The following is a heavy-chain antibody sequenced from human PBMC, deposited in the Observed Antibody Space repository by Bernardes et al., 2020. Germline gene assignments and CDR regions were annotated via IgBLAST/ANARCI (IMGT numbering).Heavy chain of an antibody. CDR1: GGSISSYY. Sequence: SETLSLTCTVSGGSISSYYWSWIRQPPGKGLEWIGYINYSGSTNYNPSLKSRVTISVDTSKNQFSLKLSSVTAADTAVYYCARVAALDYGGNLFDYWGQGTLVTVS. CDR2: INYSGST. V-gene: IGHV4-59*01. J-gene: IGHJ4*02. CDR3: ARVAALDYGGNLFDY. D-gene: IGHD4-17*01.